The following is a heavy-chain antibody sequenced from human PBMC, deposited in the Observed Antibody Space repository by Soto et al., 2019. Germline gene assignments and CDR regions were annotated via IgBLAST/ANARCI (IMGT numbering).Heavy chain of an antibody. J-gene: IGHJ6*02. V-gene: IGHV4-39*01. CDR2: IYYSGST. CDR3: ASGPSFSGSYFYYYYGMDV. Sequence: PSATLSLTCTVSGGSISSSSYYWGWIRQPPGKGLEWIGSIYYSGSTYYNPSLKSRVTISVDTSKHQFSLKLSSVTAADTAVYYCASGPSFSGSYFYYYYGMDVWGQGTTVTVSS. CDR1: GGSISSSSYY. D-gene: IGHD1-26*01.